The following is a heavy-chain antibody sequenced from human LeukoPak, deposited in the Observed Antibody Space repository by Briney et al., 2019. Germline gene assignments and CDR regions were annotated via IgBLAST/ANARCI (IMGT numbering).Heavy chain of an antibody. Sequence: SETLSLTCTVSGGSISSGSYYWSWIRQPAGKGLEWIGRIYTSGSTNYNPSLKSRVTISVDTSKNQFSLKLSSVTAADTAVYYCARGDYYGSGSLMDVWGQGTAVTVSS. CDR2: IYTSGST. CDR1: GGSISSGSYY. V-gene: IGHV4-61*02. CDR3: ARGDYYGSGSLMDV. D-gene: IGHD3-10*01. J-gene: IGHJ6*02.